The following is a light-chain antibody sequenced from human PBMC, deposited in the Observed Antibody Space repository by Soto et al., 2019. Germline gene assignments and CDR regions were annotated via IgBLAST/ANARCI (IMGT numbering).Light chain of an antibody. CDR1: QSISRW. V-gene: IGKV1-5*01. J-gene: IGKJ4*01. Sequence: DIRMPQSPSTLSASIGDSVTVTCRASQSISRWLAWYQQKPGKAPKLLIYDASSLESGVPSTFRGSGSGTDFTLTISSLQPEEGATYYGLQVYNYPLPFGGGTKVDI. CDR2: DAS. CDR3: LQVYNYPLP.